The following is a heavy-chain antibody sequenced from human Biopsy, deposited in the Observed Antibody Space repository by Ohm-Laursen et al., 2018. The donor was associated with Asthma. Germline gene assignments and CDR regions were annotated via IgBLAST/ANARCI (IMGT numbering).Heavy chain of an antibody. CDR1: GASINSGGYS. Sequence: TLSLTCAVSGASINSGGYSWDWIRQPPGKGLGLIGYLFYSGATYYNPSLKSRVTISVDRSQRQFSLKVNSVTAADTAVYYCARMNTLIQAANYFSYAMDVWGQGTTVTVSS. D-gene: IGHD3-9*01. J-gene: IGHJ6*02. V-gene: IGHV4-30-2*01. CDR3: ARMNTLIQAANYFSYAMDV. CDR2: LFYSGAT.